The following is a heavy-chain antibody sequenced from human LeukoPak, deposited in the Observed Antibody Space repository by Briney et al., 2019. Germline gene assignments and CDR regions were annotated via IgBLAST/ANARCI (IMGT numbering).Heavy chain of an antibody. V-gene: IGHV3-7*03. CDR1: GFIFTNYF. J-gene: IGHJ6*02. CDR2: VNRDGSET. CDR3: ARNNGMDV. Sequence: QAGGSLRLSCAASGFIFTNYFMSWVRQAPGRGPEWVANVNRDGSETYYLDSVKGRFTISKDNAKNSLYLQMNSLRAEDAALYHCARNNGMDVWGQGTTVIVSS.